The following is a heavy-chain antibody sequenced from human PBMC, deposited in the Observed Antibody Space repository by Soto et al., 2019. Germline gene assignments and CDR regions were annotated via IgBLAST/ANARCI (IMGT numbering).Heavy chain of an antibody. D-gene: IGHD2-15*01. CDR3: ARHCSAGSCSLGPSYHSATDG. CDR1: GGAFTSYA. V-gene: IGHV1-69*14. CDR2: IIPSFGTT. Sequence: QVQLVQSGAEVKRPGSSVKVSCKASGGAFTSYALSWVRQAPGQGLEWMGGIIPSFGTTNYAQRFQDRVTFTADKSTNTPYTELTSLTSHATAVYYCARHCSAGSCSLGPSYHSATDGWGQGTAVTVSS. J-gene: IGHJ6*02.